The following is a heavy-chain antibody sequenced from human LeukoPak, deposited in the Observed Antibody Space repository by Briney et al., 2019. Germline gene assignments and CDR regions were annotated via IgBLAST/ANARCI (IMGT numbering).Heavy chain of an antibody. V-gene: IGHV4-34*01. J-gene: IGHJ5*02. CDR3: ARVGYCSGGSCSAWFDP. Sequence: SETLSLTCAVYGGSFSGYYWSWIRQPPGKGLEWIGEINHSGSTYYNPSLKSRVTISVDRSKNQFSLKLSSVTAADTAVYYCARVGYCSGGSCSAWFDPWGQGTLVTVSS. CDR2: INHSGST. CDR1: GGSFSGYY. D-gene: IGHD2-15*01.